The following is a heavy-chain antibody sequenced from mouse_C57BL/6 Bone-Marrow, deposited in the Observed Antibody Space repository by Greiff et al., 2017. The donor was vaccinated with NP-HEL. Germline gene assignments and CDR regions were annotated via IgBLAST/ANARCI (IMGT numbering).Heavy chain of an antibody. J-gene: IGHJ2*01. CDR1: GYTFTSYW. Sequence: QVQLQQPGAELVKPGASVKMSCKASGYTFTSYWITWVKQRPGQGLEWIGDIYPGSGSTNYNEKFKSKATLTVDTSSSTAYMQLSSLTSEDSAVYYCARMDDGYCYFDYWGQGTTLTVSS. V-gene: IGHV1-55*01. CDR2: IYPGSGST. D-gene: IGHD2-3*01. CDR3: ARMDDGYCYFDY.